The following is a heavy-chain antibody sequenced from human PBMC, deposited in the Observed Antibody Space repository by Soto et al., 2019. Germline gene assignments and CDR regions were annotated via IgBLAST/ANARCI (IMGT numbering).Heavy chain of an antibody. CDR3: ARICEYYGYVWGSYRSGWFDP. V-gene: IGHV1-69*06. CDR1: GGTFSSYA. D-gene: IGHD3-16*02. CDR2: IIPIFGTA. Sequence: QVQLVQSGAEVKKPGSSVKVSCKASGGTFSSYAIRWVRQAPGQGLEWMGGIIPIFGTANYAKKFQGRVTITADKSTSTAYMELSRLRAEDRGVYYCARICEYYGYVWGSYRSGWFDPWGQGTLVTVSS. J-gene: IGHJ5*02.